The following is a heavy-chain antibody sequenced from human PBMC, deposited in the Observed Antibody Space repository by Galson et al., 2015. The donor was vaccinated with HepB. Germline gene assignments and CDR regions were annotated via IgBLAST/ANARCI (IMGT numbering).Heavy chain of an antibody. CDR3: ATRSGASGWYSCFQH. D-gene: IGHD6-19*01. Sequence: SLRLSCAASGFTFSSYNIMWVRQAPGKGLEWVSGMSDNGNNTFYADSVKGRFTISRDVSKNTVYLQMNSLRAEDTAVYYCATRSGASGWYSCFQHWGQGTLVTVSS. CDR1: GFTFSSYN. J-gene: IGHJ1*01. V-gene: IGHV3-23*01. CDR2: MSDNGNNT.